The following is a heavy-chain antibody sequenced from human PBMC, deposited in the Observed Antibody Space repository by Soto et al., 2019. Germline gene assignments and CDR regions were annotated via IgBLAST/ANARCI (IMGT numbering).Heavy chain of an antibody. J-gene: IGHJ4*02. V-gene: IGHV1-69*13. CDR1: GGTFSSYA. D-gene: IGHD5-18*01. CDR3: ARDVMGLKTAGGYLGY. Sequence: GAXVKVSCKASGGTFSSYAISWVRQAPGQGLEWMGGIIPIFGTANYAQKFQGRVTITADESTSTAYMELSSLRSEDTAVYYCARDVMGLKTAGGYLGYWGQGTLVTVSS. CDR2: IIPIFGTA.